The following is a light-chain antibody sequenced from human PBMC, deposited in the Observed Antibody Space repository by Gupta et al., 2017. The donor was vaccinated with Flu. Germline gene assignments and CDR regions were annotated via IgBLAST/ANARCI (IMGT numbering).Light chain of an antibody. V-gene: IGLV2-14*01. CDR1: SSDIGGFNF. Sequence: PCSVSMSPGLPISISCTGTSSDIGGFNFVSWYQHHPGKAPKLMIYEVSNRPSGVSNRFSGSKSGNTASLTISGLQAEDEADYYCSSYTSSSIWVFGGGTKLTV. CDR3: SSYTSSSIWV. CDR2: EVS. J-gene: IGLJ3*02.